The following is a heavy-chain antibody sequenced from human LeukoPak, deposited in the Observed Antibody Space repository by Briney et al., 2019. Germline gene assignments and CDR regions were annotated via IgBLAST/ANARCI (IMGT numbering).Heavy chain of an antibody. CDR3: ARVERALVRGFDY. Sequence: PSETLSLTCAVYGGSFSGYYWSWIRQPPGKGLEWIGEINHSGSTNYNPSLKSRVTISVDTSRNQCSLKLSSVTAADTAVYYCARVERALVRGFDYWGQGTLVTVSS. CDR2: INHSGST. V-gene: IGHV4-34*01. D-gene: IGHD3-10*01. CDR1: GGSFSGYY. J-gene: IGHJ4*02.